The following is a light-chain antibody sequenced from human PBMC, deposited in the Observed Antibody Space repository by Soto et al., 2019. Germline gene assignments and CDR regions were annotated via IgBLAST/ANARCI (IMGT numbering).Light chain of an antibody. Sequence: QSALTQPASVSGSPGQSITISCTGTSSDVGGYNRVSWYQQHPDKAPKLIIYEVTNRPSGISNRFSGSKSGDTASLTISGLQPEDEADYYCSSFTSNRIYVFGPGTKLTVL. CDR2: EVT. V-gene: IGLV2-14*01. J-gene: IGLJ1*01. CDR1: SSDVGGYNR. CDR3: SSFTSNRIYV.